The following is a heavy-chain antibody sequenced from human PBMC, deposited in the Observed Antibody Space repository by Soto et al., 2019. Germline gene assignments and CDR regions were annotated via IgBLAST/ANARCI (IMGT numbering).Heavy chain of an antibody. J-gene: IGHJ4*02. CDR2: IYHSGST. Sequence: SETLSLTCAVSGGSISSGGYSWSWIRQPPGKGLEWIGYIYHSGSTYYNPSLKSRVTISVDRSKNQFSLKLSSVTAADTAVYYCARGGGLDCGGDCWSYYFDYWGQGNLVTVSS. CDR3: ARGGGLDCGGDCWSYYFDY. D-gene: IGHD2-21*02. CDR1: GGSISSGGYS. V-gene: IGHV4-30-2*01.